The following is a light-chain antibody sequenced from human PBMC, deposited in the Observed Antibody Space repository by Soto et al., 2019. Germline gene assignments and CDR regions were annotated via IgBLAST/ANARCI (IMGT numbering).Light chain of an antibody. CDR3: QQYDNLPLT. CDR2: KIS. J-gene: IGKJ4*01. CDR1: QSLVHRDGNTY. V-gene: IGKV2-24*01. Sequence: IEMNQTPLPSPVTLGQPASIFCRSSQSLVHRDGNTYLSWLQQRPGQPPRPLIYKISNLFSGVPSRFSGSGSGTDFTFTISSLQPEDIATYYCQQYDNLPLTFGGGTKVDIK.